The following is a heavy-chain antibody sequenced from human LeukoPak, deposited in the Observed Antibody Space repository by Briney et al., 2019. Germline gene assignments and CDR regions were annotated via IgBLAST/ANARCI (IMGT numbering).Heavy chain of an antibody. Sequence: GGSLRLSCAASGFTFSSYAMSWVRQAPGKGLEWVSAISGSGGSTYYADSVKGQFTISRDNSKNTLYLQMNSLRAEDTAVYYCARLIGYCTNGVCSRVSYFDYWGQGTLVTVSS. CDR2: ISGSGGST. V-gene: IGHV3-23*01. D-gene: IGHD2-8*01. CDR1: GFTFSSYA. CDR3: ARLIGYCTNGVCSRVSYFDY. J-gene: IGHJ4*02.